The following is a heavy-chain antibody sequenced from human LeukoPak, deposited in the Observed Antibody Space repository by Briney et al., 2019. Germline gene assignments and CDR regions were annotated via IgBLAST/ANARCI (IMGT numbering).Heavy chain of an antibody. CDR1: GYTFTGYY. CDR2: INPNSGGT. D-gene: IGHD5-12*01. CDR3: ARGLPYGGYGGWFDP. Sequence: GASVKVSCKASGYTFTGYYMHWVRQAPGQGLEWKGWINPNSGGTNYAQKFQGRVTMTRDTSISTAYMELSRLRSDDTAVYYCARGLPYGGYGGWFDPWGQGTLVTVSS. J-gene: IGHJ5*02. V-gene: IGHV1-2*02.